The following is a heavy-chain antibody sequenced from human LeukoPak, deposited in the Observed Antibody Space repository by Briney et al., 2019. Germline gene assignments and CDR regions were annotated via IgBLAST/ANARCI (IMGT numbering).Heavy chain of an antibody. CDR2: ISGSGGST. D-gene: IGHD2-15*01. V-gene: IGHV3-23*01. CDR1: GFTFSSYA. J-gene: IGHJ5*02. Sequence: PGGSLRLSCAASGFTFSSYAMSWVRQAPGKGLEWVSAISGSGGSTYYADSVKGRFTISRDNSKDTLYLQMNSLRAEDTAVYYCAKDSCSGGSCYHRNNWFDPWGQGTLVTVSS. CDR3: AKDSCSGGSCYHRNNWFDP.